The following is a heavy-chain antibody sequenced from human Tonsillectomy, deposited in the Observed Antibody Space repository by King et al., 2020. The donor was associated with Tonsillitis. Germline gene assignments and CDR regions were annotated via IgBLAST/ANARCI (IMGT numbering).Heavy chain of an antibody. CDR3: AKDSSSSQYYLDD. CDR2: ILYDGSNE. V-gene: IGHV3-30*18. Sequence: VQLVESGGGVVQPGRSLRLSCAASGFTFSSYGMHWVRQASGKGLEWVAVILYDGSNEYYADSVKGRLTISRDNSKNTLYVQMNSLRAEDTAVYYCAKDSSSSQYYLDDWGQGTLVTVSA. CDR1: GFTFSSYG. J-gene: IGHJ4*02. D-gene: IGHD6-6*01.